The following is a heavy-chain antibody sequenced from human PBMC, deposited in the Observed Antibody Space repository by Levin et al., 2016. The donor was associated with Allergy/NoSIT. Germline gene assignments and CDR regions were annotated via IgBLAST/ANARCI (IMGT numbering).Heavy chain of an antibody. CDR3: ARGYSYADY. CDR2: VHHSGST. D-gene: IGHD5-12*01. Sequence: SETLSLTCAVSGDSVSSTNWWTWVRQPPGKGLEWIGKVHHSGSTTYSPSLKSRITMSVDRSENEFSLKLTSVTAADTAVYFCARGYSYADYWGQGTLVTVSS. V-gene: IGHV4-4*02. CDR1: GDSVSSTNW. J-gene: IGHJ4*02.